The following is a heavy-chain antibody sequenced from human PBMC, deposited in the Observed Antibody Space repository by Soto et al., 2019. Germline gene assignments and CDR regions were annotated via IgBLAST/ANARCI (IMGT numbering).Heavy chain of an antibody. CDR2: IKGDGSAK. CDR1: GFAFGNSW. CDR3: ATDMSPGSGGYYLDAFDI. Sequence: EVQLVESGGGLVQPGGSLRLSCAASGFAFGNSWMTWVRQAPGKGLEWVANIKGDGSAKSYLDSVRGIFNVSRDNAETSLFLQMIILRAEDTALYYCATDMSPGSGGYYLDAFDIWGQGTMVTVSS. D-gene: IGHD6-25*01. V-gene: IGHV3-7*05. J-gene: IGHJ3*02.